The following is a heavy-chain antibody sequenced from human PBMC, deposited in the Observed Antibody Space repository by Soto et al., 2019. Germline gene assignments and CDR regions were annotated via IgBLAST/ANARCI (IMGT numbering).Heavy chain of an antibody. D-gene: IGHD4-17*01. CDR3: TRFHDYGDYSDFDY. CDR1: GFTFGDYA. V-gene: IGHV3-49*03. J-gene: IGHJ4*02. Sequence: SLRLSCTASGFTFGDYAMSWFRQAPGKGLGWVGFIRSKAYGGTTEYAASVKGRFTISRDDSKSIAYLQMNSLKTEDTAVYYCTRFHDYGDYSDFDYWGQGTLVTVSS. CDR2: IRSKAYGGTT.